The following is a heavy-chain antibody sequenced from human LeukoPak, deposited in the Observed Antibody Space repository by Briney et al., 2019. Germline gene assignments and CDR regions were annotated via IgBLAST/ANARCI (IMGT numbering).Heavy chain of an antibody. CDR1: GVSFRSYG. CDR2: IYSGGST. V-gene: IGHV3-23*03. CDR3: AKGSSSWWYNWFDP. Sequence: GGSLRLSCAVSGVSFRSYGMRRVRQAPGKGLEWVSVIYSGGSTYYADSVKGRFTISGDNSKNTLYLQMSSLRAEDTAVYYCAKGSSSWWYNWFDPWGQGTLVTVSS. J-gene: IGHJ5*02. D-gene: IGHD6-13*01.